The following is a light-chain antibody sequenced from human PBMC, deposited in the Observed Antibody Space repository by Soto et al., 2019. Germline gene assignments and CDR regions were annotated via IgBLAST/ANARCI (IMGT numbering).Light chain of an antibody. CDR2: EVN. CDR3: CSYAGSYTLV. J-gene: IGLJ2*01. V-gene: IGLV2-18*02. CDR1: SSDVGSYNR. Sequence: QSALTQPPSVSGSPGQSVTISCTGTSSDVGSYNRLSWYQQPPGTAPKLIMYEVNTRPSGVPDRFSGSKSGSTASLTISGLQAEDEADYYCCSYAGSYTLVFGGGTKLTVL.